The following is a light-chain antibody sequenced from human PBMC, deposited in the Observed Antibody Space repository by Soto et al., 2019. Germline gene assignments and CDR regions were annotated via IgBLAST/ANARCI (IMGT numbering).Light chain of an antibody. CDR2: EAS. Sequence: TQMTQSPSSLSASVGDRVSITCRAGLSISVFLNWYQQKPGKPPKLLIFEASRLQSGVPSRFSGSGGGTEFTLTISGLQPEDSATYYCQQTYSVLRTFGPGTKVELK. CDR3: QQTYSVLRT. CDR1: LSISVF. V-gene: IGKV1-39*01. J-gene: IGKJ3*01.